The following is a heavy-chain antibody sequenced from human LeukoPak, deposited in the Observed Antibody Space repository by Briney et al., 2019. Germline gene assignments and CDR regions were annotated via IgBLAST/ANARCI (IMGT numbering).Heavy chain of an antibody. D-gene: IGHD4-17*01. J-gene: IGHJ4*02. Sequence: GGSLRLSCAACGFSFSSYSMNWDRQAPGKGLEWVSSISPSSGYIYYADSVKGRFTISRDDAKNSLCLQMNSLRAEDTAVYYCARGGVTTYGYEFWGQGSPVTVSS. CDR1: GFSFSSYS. V-gene: IGHV3-21*06. CDR2: ISPSSGYI. CDR3: ARGGVTTYGYEF.